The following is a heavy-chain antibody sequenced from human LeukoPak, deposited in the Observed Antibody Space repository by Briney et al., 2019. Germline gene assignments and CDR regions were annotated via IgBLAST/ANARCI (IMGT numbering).Heavy chain of an antibody. CDR1: GDSITSGGYH. D-gene: IGHD6-19*01. J-gene: IGHJ4*02. CDR2: IYYSGST. Sequence: SQTLSLTCTVSGDSITSGGYHWTWIRQHPGKGLEWIGSIYYSGSTYYNPSLKSRVTISVDTSKNQFSLKLSSVTAADTAVYYCARSGYSSGWDFDYWGQGTLVTVSS. CDR3: ARSGYSSGWDFDY. V-gene: IGHV4-39*01.